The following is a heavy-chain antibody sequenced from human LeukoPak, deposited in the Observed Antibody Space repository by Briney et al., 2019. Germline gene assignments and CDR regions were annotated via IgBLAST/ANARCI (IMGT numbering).Heavy chain of an antibody. CDR2: ISYDGSNK. Sequence: GRSLRLSCAASGFTFSSYAMHWVRQAPGKGLEWVAVISYDGSNKYYADSAKGRFTISRDNSKNTLYLQMNSLRAEDTAVYYCAKDESNGPFYFDYWGQGTLVTVSS. V-gene: IGHV3-30-3*01. D-gene: IGHD2-8*01. CDR1: GFTFSSYA. CDR3: AKDESNGPFYFDY. J-gene: IGHJ4*02.